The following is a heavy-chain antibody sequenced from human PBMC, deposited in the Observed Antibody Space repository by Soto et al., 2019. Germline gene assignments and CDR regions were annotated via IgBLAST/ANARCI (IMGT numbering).Heavy chain of an antibody. V-gene: IGHV1-69*02. D-gene: IGHD2-21*01. CDR2: IIPMLGVR. Sequence: QVQLVQSGAEVKKPGSSVKVSCKDSGGTFSTYSMFWVRQAPGQGLEWMGRIIPMLGVRNYAQRFQDRVTITADKSTATVHMELSSLRSYDTALYSCTIGSWSGEVFEIWGQGTMVTVSS. J-gene: IGHJ3*02. CDR3: TIGSWSGEVFEI. CDR1: GGTFSTYS.